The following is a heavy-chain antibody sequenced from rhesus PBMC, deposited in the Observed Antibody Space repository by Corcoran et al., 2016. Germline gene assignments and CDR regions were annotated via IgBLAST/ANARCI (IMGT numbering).Heavy chain of an antibody. CDR1: GGSLSSSY. Sequence: QVQLQESGPGLVKPSETLSLTCAVSGGSLSSSYWSWLRQAPGKGLEWIGYIYGNGSSTNYNPPLKSRVTRAVDTSKNQISQKLSAGTTADKAVDYWARWSSGWIDYWGQGVLVTVSS. CDR2: IYGNGSST. V-gene: IGHV4S11*01. J-gene: IGHJ4*01. D-gene: IGHD6-31*01. CDR3: ARWSSGWIDY.